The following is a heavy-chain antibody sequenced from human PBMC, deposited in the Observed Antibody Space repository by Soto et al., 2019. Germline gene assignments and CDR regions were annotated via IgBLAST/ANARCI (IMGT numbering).Heavy chain of an antibody. Sequence: GGSLRLSCSASGFTFASCTMNWVRQAPGKGLECVSSISGSGGNTYYADSVKGRFTISRDNSKNTLYLQMTSLRVDDTAVYYCAKRGVYKPDYWGQGTLVTV. CDR1: GFTFASCT. D-gene: IGHD1-1*01. V-gene: IGHV3-23*01. J-gene: IGHJ4*02. CDR3: AKRGVYKPDY. CDR2: ISGSGGNT.